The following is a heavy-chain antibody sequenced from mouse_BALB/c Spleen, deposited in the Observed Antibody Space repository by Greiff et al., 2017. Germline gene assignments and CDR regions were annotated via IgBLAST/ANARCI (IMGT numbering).Heavy chain of an antibody. Sequence: VQLKESGPGLVKPSQSLSLTCTVTGYSITSDYAWNWIRQFPGNKLEWMGYISYSGSTSYNPSLKSRISITRDTSKNQFFLQLNSVTTEDTATYYCARGGTEDAMDYWGQGTSVTVSS. D-gene: IGHD3-3*01. CDR3: ARGGTEDAMDY. CDR1: GYSITSDYA. V-gene: IGHV3-2*02. CDR2: ISYSGST. J-gene: IGHJ4*01.